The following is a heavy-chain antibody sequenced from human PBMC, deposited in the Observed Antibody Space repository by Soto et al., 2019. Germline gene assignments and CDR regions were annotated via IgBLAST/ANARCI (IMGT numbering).Heavy chain of an antibody. D-gene: IGHD3-3*01. CDR2: IYYSGST. CDR1: GCSISSYY. V-gene: IGHV4-59*01. J-gene: IGHJ4*02. Sequence: SETLSLTCTVSGCSISSYYWSWIRQPPGKGLEWIGYIYYSGSTNYNPSLKSRVTISVDTSKNQFSLKLSSVTAADTAVYYCARVLTNDFWSGYPPRDWGQGTLVTVSS. CDR3: ARVLTNDFWSGYPPRD.